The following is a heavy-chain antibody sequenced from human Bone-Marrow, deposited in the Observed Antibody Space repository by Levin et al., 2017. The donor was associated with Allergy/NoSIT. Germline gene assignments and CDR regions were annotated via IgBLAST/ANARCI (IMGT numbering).Heavy chain of an antibody. Sequence: GGSLRLSCAASGFTFSSYGMHWVRQAPGKGLEWVAVIWYDGSNKYYADSVKGRFTISRDNSKNTLYLQMNSLRAEDTAVYYCARDHRGGYCSGGSCFFAGVTAIHYYYGMDVWGQGTTVTVSS. J-gene: IGHJ6*02. V-gene: IGHV3-33*01. CDR1: GFTFSSYG. D-gene: IGHD2-15*01. CDR3: ARDHRGGYCSGGSCFFAGVTAIHYYYGMDV. CDR2: IWYDGSNK.